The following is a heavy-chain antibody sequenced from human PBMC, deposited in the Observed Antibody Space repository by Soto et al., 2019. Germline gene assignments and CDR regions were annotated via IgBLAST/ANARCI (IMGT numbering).Heavy chain of an antibody. CDR2: VSSSGST. V-gene: IGHV4-59*01. CDR3: ASGFYDSRGYSEAFDI. CDR1: GGSISGDQ. D-gene: IGHD3-22*01. Sequence: SETLSLTCPVSGGSISGDQWNWIRQPPGKGLEWMAYVSSSGSTKYNPSLKSRITISIDTTKKQFSLRLSSVTAADTAVYYCASGFYDSRGYSEAFDIWGQGTKVTVSS. J-gene: IGHJ3*02.